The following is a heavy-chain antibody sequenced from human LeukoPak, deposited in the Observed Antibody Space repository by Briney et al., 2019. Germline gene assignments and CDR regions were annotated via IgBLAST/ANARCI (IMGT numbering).Heavy chain of an antibody. D-gene: IGHD2/OR15-2a*01. CDR2: ISDIGSI. V-gene: IGHV4-59*08. Sequence: SETLSLTCTVSGGSISSYYWSWIRQPPGKGLEWIAYISDIGSINYNPSLKSRVTISLDTSKNQFSLKLSSVTAADTAVYYCAGHHPRNTVDFWGQRTLVTVSS. J-gene: IGHJ4*02. CDR1: GGSISSYY. CDR3: AGHHPRNTVDF.